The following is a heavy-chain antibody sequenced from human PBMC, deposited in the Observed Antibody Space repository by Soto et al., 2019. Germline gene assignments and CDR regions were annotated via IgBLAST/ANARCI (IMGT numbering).Heavy chain of an antibody. CDR3: ARFDYGDPRPLFDY. J-gene: IGHJ4*02. Sequence: GGSLRLSCAASGFTFSSYSMNWVRQAPGKGLEWVSYISSSSSTIYYADSVKGRFTISRDNAKNSLYLQMNSLRAEDTAVYYCARFDYGDPRPLFDYWGQGTLVTVSS. D-gene: IGHD4-17*01. V-gene: IGHV3-48*01. CDR1: GFTFSSYS. CDR2: ISSSSSTI.